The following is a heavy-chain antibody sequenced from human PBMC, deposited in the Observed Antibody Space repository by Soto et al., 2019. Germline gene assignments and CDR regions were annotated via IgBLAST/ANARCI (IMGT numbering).Heavy chain of an antibody. Sequence: SETLSLTCAVSGYSISSGYYWGWIRQPPGKGLEWIGSIYHSGSTYYNLSLKSRVTISVDTSKKQLSLKLSSVTAADTAVYYCARDWGYDYVWGSYRNWFDPWGQGTLVTVSS. CDR2: IYHSGST. CDR1: GYSISSGYY. V-gene: IGHV4-38-2*02. D-gene: IGHD3-16*02. CDR3: ARDWGYDYVWGSYRNWFDP. J-gene: IGHJ5*02.